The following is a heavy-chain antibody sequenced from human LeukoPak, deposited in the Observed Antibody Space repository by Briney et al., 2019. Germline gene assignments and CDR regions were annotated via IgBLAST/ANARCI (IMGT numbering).Heavy chain of an antibody. V-gene: IGHV4-34*01. CDR3: ARAPPIYDFWSGYSPYYFDY. D-gene: IGHD3-3*01. Sequence: SETLSLTCAVYGGSFSGYYWSWIRQPPGKGLEWIGEINHSGSTNYNPSLKSRVTISVDTSKNQFSLKLSSVTAADTAVYYCARAPPIYDFWSGYSPYYFDYWGQGTLVTVSS. J-gene: IGHJ4*02. CDR2: INHSGST. CDR1: GGSFSGYY.